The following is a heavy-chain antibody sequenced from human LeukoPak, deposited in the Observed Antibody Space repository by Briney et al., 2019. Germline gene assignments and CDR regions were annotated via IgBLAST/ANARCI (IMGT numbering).Heavy chain of an antibody. J-gene: IGHJ4*02. CDR3: ARDKGSSWYFFN. Sequence: PSETLSLTCTISGGSISSSSYCWGWIRQPPGKGLEWIGSIYYSGSTYYNPSLKSRVTISVDTSKNQFSLKLSSVTAADTAVYYCARDKGSSWYFFNWGQGTLVTVSS. CDR2: IYYSGST. V-gene: IGHV4-39*07. D-gene: IGHD6-13*01. CDR1: GGSISSSSYC.